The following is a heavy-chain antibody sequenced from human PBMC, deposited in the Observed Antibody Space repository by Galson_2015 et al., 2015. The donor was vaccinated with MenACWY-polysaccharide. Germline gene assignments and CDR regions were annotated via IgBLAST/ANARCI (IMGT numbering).Heavy chain of an antibody. CDR3: ARHCGRGRYCSGGSCSQNWFDP. CDR2: IYYSGST. J-gene: IGHJ5*02. CDR1: GGSLSSSSYY. Sequence: SETLSLTCPVSGGSLSSSSYYWGWLRQPPGKGLEWIGRIYYSGSTYYNPSLKSRVTISVDTSKNQFSLKLSSVTAADTAVYYCARHCGRGRYCSGGSCSQNWFDPWGQGTLVTVSS. D-gene: IGHD2-15*01. V-gene: IGHV4-39*01.